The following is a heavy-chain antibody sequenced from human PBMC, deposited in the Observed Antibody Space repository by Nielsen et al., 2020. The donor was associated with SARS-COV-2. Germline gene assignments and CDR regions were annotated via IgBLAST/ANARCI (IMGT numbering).Heavy chain of an antibody. Sequence: SETLSLTCTVSGGSISSGDYFWSWIRQPPGKGLEWIGNIFYSGSTYYNPSLKSRVTISVDTSKNHFSLRLSSVTAADTAVYSCARLTRRTAMAPGYFDYWGQGTLVTVSS. CDR3: ARLTRRTAMAPGYFDY. D-gene: IGHD5-18*01. CDR1: GGSISSGDYF. J-gene: IGHJ4*02. CDR2: IFYSGST. V-gene: IGHV4-39*01.